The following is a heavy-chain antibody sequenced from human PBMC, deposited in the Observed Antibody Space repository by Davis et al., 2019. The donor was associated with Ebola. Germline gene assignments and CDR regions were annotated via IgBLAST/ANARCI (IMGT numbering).Heavy chain of an antibody. CDR2: ISSDGTNR. Sequence: GESLKISCVASQFTFRDYSVNWVRQAPGKGLEWVAIISSDGTNRFYADSVKGRFTVSRDNSRNTVYLQMNSLRLDDTASYYCAIDADFGEYGWFDYWGQGTLVTVSS. J-gene: IGHJ5*01. CDR3: AIDADFGEYGWFDY. V-gene: IGHV3-30*01. CDR1: QFTFRDYS. D-gene: IGHD4-17*01.